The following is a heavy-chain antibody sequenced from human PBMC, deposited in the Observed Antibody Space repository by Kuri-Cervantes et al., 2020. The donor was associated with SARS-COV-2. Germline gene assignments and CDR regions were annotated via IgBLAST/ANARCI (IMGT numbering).Heavy chain of an antibody. CDR2: TIPIFGTA. D-gene: IGHD6-19*01. J-gene: IGHJ6*02. Sequence: SAKVSCKASGGTFSSYAISWVRQAPGQGLEWMGGTIPIFGTANYAQKFQGRVTITADESTSTAYMELSSLRSEDTAVYYCARAGVAGYSSGWNPYYYYGMDVWGQGTTVTDSS. V-gene: IGHV1-69*13. CDR3: ARAGVAGYSSGWNPYYYYGMDV. CDR1: GGTFSSYA.